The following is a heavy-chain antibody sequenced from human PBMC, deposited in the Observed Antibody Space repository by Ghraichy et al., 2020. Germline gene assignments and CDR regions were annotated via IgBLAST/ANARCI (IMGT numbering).Heavy chain of an antibody. CDR2: IKQDGSEK. J-gene: IGHJ4*02. V-gene: IGHV3-7*01. D-gene: IGHD3-22*01. CDR3: ARVGDYYYSDGYYTHHFDY. CDR1: GFALSNYW. Sequence: GGSLRLSCGASGFALSNYWMSWVRQAPGKGLEWVANIKQDGSEKYYVDSVKGRFTISRDNAKNSLYLQMNSLRAEDTAVYYCARVGDYYYSDGYYTHHFDYGGQGTLVTVSS.